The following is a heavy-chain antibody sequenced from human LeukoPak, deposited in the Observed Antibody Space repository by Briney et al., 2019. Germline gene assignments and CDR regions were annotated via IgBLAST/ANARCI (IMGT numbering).Heavy chain of an antibody. CDR3: TRGTLKYPGGYSYGLAF. V-gene: IGHV4-34*01. D-gene: IGHD5-18*01. J-gene: IGHJ4*02. CDR1: GGSFSGYY. CDR2: INHGGST. Sequence: SETLSLTCAVYGGSFSGYYWSWIRQPPGKGLEWIGEINHGGSTNYNPSLKSRVTISVDTSKNHFSLKLGSVTAADTAVYYCTRGTLKYPGGYSYGLAFWGQGALVTVSS.